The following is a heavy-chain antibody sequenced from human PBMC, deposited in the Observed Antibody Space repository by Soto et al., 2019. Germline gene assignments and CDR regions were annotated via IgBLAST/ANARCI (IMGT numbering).Heavy chain of an antibody. Sequence: GGSLRLSCAASGFTFSSYAMSWVRQAPGKGLEWVSAISGSGGSTYYADSVKGRFTISRDNSKNTLYLQMNSLRAEDTAVYYCAKALGIAAAGTAYYFDYWGQGTLVTVSS. CDR3: AKALGIAAAGTAYYFDY. V-gene: IGHV3-23*01. CDR1: GFTFSSYA. CDR2: ISGSGGST. D-gene: IGHD6-13*01. J-gene: IGHJ4*02.